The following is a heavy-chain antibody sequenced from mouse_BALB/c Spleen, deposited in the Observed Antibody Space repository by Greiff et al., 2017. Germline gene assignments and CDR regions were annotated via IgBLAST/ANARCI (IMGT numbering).Heavy chain of an antibody. D-gene: IGHD2-1*01. CDR2: IWAGGST. CDR3: ARDGNYVFYAMDY. Sequence: VHLVESGPGLVAPSQSLSITCTVSGFSLTSYGVHWVRQPPGKGLEWLGVIWAGGSTNYNSALMSRLSISKDNSKSQVFLKMNSLQTDDTAMYYCARDGNYVFYAMDYWGQGTSVTVSS. CDR1: GFSLTSYG. V-gene: IGHV2-9*02. J-gene: IGHJ4*01.